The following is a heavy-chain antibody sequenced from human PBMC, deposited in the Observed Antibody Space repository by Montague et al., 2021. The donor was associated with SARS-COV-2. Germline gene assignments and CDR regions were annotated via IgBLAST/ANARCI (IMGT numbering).Heavy chain of an antibody. CDR2: IYYSGST. J-gene: IGHJ4*02. V-gene: IGHV4-59*08. CDR1: GGTISGSY. Sequence: SETLSLTCTVSGGTISGSYWSWIRQSPEKGLEWIGYIYYSGSTKYNPSLKSRVTISLDTSRTQFSLKLSSVTAADTAVYYCTMGSGSGSYFFDQWGQGTLATVS. CDR3: TMGSGSGSYFFDQ. D-gene: IGHD1-26*01.